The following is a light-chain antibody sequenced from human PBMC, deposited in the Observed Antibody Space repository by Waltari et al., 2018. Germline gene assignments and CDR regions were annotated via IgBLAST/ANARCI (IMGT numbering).Light chain of an antibody. Sequence: QSVLTQPPSVSGAPGQRVTISCTGRSSTLGAGYDVPWYQQLPGTAPKPLIYGNSNRPSGVPDRFSGSKSGTSASLAITGLQAEDEADYYCQSYDSSLSGFYVFGTGTKVTVL. V-gene: IGLV1-40*01. CDR3: QSYDSSLSGFYV. CDR2: GNS. CDR1: SSTLGAGYD. J-gene: IGLJ1*01.